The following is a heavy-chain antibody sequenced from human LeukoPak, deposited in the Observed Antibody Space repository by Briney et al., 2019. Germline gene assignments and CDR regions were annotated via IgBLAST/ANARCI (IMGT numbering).Heavy chain of an antibody. CDR3: ARGTALAIDY. Sequence: SETLSLTCSVSGGSVTSGSYYWSWIRQPAGKGLEWIGRISTSGSTNYNPSLKSRVTMSLDTSKNQFSLKLNSLTAADTAVYYCARGTALAIDYWGQGALVTVSS. D-gene: IGHD2-21*02. CDR1: GGSVTSGSYY. J-gene: IGHJ4*02. V-gene: IGHV4-61*02. CDR2: ISTSGST.